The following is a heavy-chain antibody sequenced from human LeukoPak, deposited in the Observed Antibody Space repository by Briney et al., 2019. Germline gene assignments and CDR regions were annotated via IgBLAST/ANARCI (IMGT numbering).Heavy chain of an antibody. CDR3: ARCYGDYVGVWDFEFDR. CDR1: GFTFSSYS. D-gene: IGHD4-17*01. Sequence: GGSLRLSCAASGFTFSSYSMNWVRQARGKGLEWVSSISSGSSYIYYADSEKGRFTISRDNDKNSLYRQINSLRGEDTAVYYCARCYGDYVGVWDFEFDRCGEGTLVTVSS. V-gene: IGHV3-21*01. J-gene: IGHJ5*02. CDR2: ISSGSSYI.